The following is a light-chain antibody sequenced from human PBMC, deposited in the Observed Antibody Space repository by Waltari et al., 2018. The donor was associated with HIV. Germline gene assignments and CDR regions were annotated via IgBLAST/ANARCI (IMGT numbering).Light chain of an antibody. CDR2: RNN. Sequence: QTGLTQPPSVSRALRQTATLTCTGNSNNVDHQGAARLQQHQGHPPKLLSYRNNNRPSGISEIFSASRSGNTASLTISGLQPEDEAVYYCSAWDSDLTAWMFGGWTTLTVL. V-gene: IGLV10-54*04. J-gene: IGLJ3*02. CDR1: SNNVDHQG. CDR3: SAWDSDLTAWM.